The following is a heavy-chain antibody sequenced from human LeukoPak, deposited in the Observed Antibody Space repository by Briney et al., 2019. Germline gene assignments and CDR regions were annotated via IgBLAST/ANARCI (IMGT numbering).Heavy chain of an antibody. CDR2: IYTSGST. CDR3: ASLVGATTNDAFDI. Sequence: SETLSLTCTVSGGSISSGSYYWSWIRQPAGKGLEWIGRIYTSGSTNYNPSLKRRVTISADTSKNQFSLKLSSVTAADTAVYYCASLVGATTNDAFDIWGQGTMVTVSS. CDR1: GGSISSGSYY. V-gene: IGHV4-61*02. D-gene: IGHD1-26*01. J-gene: IGHJ3*02.